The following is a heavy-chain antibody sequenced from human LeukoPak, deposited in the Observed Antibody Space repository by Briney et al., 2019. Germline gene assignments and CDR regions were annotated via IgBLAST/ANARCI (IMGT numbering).Heavy chain of an antibody. CDR1: GGSFSGYY. CDR3: ARNLIPEQLVLNF. Sequence: SETLSLTCAVYGGSFSGYYWSWIRQPPGKGLEWIGEINHSGSTNYNPSLKSRVTISVDTSKNQFSLNLKSVTPEDTAVYYCARNLIPEQLVLNFWGQGTLVTVSS. D-gene: IGHD6-13*01. CDR2: INHSGST. J-gene: IGHJ4*02. V-gene: IGHV4-34*01.